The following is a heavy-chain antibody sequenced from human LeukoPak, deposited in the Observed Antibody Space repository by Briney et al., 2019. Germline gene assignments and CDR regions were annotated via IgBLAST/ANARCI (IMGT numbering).Heavy chain of an antibody. J-gene: IGHJ4*02. CDR2: IYPGDSDT. V-gene: IGHV5-51*01. CDR3: ARPNMYFEGGSGYYFDY. Sequence: GESLKISCKGSGYSSTNYWIGWVRQMPGKGLEWMGIIYPGDSDTRDSPSFQGQVTISADKSISTAYLQWSSLKASDTAIYYCARPNMYFEGGSGYYFDYWGQGTLVTVSS. CDR1: GYSSTNYW. D-gene: IGHD3-22*01.